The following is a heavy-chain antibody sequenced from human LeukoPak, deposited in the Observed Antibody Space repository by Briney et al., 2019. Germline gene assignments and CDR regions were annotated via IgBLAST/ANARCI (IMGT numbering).Heavy chain of an antibody. D-gene: IGHD1-1*01. V-gene: IGHV1-2*02. CDR1: GYTFTGYY. CDR2: INPNSGGT. CDR3: ARDRGSNWNNWFDP. Sequence: ASVKVSCKASGYTFTGYYMHWVRQAPGQGLEWMGWINPNSGGTNYAQKFQGRVTMTRDTSISTAYMELSRLRSDDTAVYYCARDRGSNWNNWFDPWSQGTLVTVSS. J-gene: IGHJ5*02.